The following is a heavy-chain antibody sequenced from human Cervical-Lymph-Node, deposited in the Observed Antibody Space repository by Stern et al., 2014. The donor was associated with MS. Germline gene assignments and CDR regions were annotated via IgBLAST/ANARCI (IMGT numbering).Heavy chain of an antibody. J-gene: IGHJ5*02. CDR2: IHDSGST. Sequence: QVQLVQSGPGLVKPSQTLSLTCTVSGGSISSSGYYWSWIRQPADKGLEWIGRIHDSGSTYYNPSLKRRVTISMDTAKNQFSPKLPSVTAADTAVYYCAPTRWDLFTWNWFDPWGQGTLVTVSS. V-gene: IGHV4-61*02. D-gene: IGHD1-26*01. CDR3: APTRWDLFTWNWFDP. CDR1: GGSISSSGYY.